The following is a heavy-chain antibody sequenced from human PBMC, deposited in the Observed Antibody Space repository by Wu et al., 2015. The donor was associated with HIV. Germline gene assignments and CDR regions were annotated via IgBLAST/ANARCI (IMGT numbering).Heavy chain of an antibody. CDR3: ARGDELLWFGELSFDY. D-gene: IGHD3-10*01. V-gene: IGHV1-2*02. CDR1: GYDFINYY. J-gene: IGHJ4*02. Sequence: QVQLVQFGADVEKPGASVRVSCKASGYDFINYYIHWVRQAPGQGLEWMGCINPRTGDTKYAQKFQGRVTMTRDTSISTAYMELSRLRSDDTAVYYCARGDELLWFGELSFDYWGQGTLVTVSS. CDR2: INPRTGDT.